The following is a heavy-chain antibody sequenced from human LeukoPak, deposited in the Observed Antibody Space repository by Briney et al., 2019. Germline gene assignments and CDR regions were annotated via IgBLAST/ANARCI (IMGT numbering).Heavy chain of an antibody. CDR2: ISSSSYI. J-gene: IGHJ4*02. CDR1: GFTFSSYS. V-gene: IGHV3-21*01. D-gene: IGHD5-18*01. Sequence: GSLRLSCAASGFTFSSYSMNWVRQAPGKGLEWVSSISSSSYIYYADSVKGRFTISRDNAKNSLYLQMNSLRAEDTAVYYCARGYTAMVSFFDYWGQGTLVTVSS. CDR3: ARGYTAMVSFFDY.